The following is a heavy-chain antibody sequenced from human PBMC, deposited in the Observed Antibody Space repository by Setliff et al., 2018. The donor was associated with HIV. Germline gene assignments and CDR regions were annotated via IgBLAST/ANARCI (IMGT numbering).Heavy chain of an antibody. D-gene: IGHD2-21*01. CDR2: IYYSGST. V-gene: IGHV4-59*08. J-gene: IGHJ3*02. CDR3: ARHPYVKDAFDI. Sequence: SETLSLTCAVYGGSFSGYYWSWIRQPPGKGLEWIGYIYYSGSTNYNPSLKSRVTISVDTSKKQFSLKLISVTDADTAIYYCARHPYVKDAFDIWGQGTMV. CDR1: GGSFSGYY.